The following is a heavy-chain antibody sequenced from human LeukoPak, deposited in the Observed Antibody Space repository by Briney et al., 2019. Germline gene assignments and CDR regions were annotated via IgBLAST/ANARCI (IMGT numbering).Heavy chain of an antibody. CDR1: GGSSSGYY. D-gene: IGHD4-23*01. J-gene: IGHJ4*02. CDR2: INHSGST. Sequence: SETLSLTCAVYGGSSSGYYWSWIRQPPGKGLEWIGEINHSGSTNYNPSLKSRVTISVDTSKKQFSLKLRSVTAADTAVYYCARLGPGNSEVDYWGQGTLVTVSS. V-gene: IGHV4-34*01. CDR3: ARLGPGNSEVDY.